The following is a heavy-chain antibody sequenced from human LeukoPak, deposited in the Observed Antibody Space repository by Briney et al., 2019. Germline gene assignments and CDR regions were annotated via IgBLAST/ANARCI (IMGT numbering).Heavy chain of an antibody. Sequence: PSETLSLTCTVSGGSISSYYWSWIRQPPGKGLEWIGYIYYSGSTNYNPSLKSRVTISVDTSKNQFSLKLSSVTAADTAVYYCARASLRQSPFDYWGQGTLVTVSS. CDR3: ARASLRQSPFDY. CDR1: GGSISSYY. V-gene: IGHV4-59*01. CDR2: IYYSGST. J-gene: IGHJ4*02.